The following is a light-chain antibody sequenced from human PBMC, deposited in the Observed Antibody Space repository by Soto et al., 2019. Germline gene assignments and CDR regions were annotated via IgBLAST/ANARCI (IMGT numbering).Light chain of an antibody. CDR3: SSYTSSWV. J-gene: IGLJ3*02. CDR1: SSDVGGYKY. V-gene: IGLV2-14*01. Sequence: QSALTQPASVSGSPGQSVTISCTGSSSDVGGYKYVSWYQHHPGKAPKLMIYEVSYRPSGVSDRFSGSKSGNTASLTISGLQAEDEADYYCSSYTSSWVFGGGTKLTVL. CDR2: EVS.